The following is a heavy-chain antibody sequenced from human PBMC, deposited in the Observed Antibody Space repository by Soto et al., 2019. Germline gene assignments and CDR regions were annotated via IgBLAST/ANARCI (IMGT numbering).Heavy chain of an antibody. D-gene: IGHD3-22*01. Sequence: GGSLRLSCAASGFTFSGSAMHWVRQASGKGLGWVGRIRSKANSYATAYAASVKGRFTISRDDSENTAYLQMNSLKTEDTAVYYCTRRVDSSGYYLDYWGQGTLVTVSS. CDR2: IRSKANSYAT. V-gene: IGHV3-73*01. CDR3: TRRVDSSGYYLDY. CDR1: GFTFSGSA. J-gene: IGHJ4*02.